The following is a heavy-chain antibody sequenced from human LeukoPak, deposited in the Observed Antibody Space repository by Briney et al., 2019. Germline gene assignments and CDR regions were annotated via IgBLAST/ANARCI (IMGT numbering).Heavy chain of an antibody. CDR3: AIQWGSGGYDY. V-gene: IGHV5-51*01. CDR2: VYPGDSDV. Sequence: GESLKISCQGSGYTFTSYWIGWVRQMPGEGLEWMGIVYPGDSDVRYSPSFQGQVTISADKSISTAYLQWSSLKASDTAMYYCAIQWGSGGYDYWGQGTLVTVSS. D-gene: IGHD1-26*01. CDR1: GYTFTSYW. J-gene: IGHJ4*02.